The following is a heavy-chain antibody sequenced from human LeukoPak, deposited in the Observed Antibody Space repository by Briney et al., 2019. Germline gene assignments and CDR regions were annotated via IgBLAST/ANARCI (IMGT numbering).Heavy chain of an antibody. D-gene: IGHD6-19*01. CDR1: GYTFTGYY. CDR3: ASYSSGWFPIFDY. V-gene: IGHV1-2*02. CDR2: INPNSGGT. J-gene: IGHJ4*02. Sequence: ASVKVSCKASGYTFTGYYMHWVRQAPGQGLEWMGWINPNSGGTNYAQKFQGRVTMTRDTSISTAYMELSRLRSDDTAVYYCASYSSGWFPIFDYWGQGTLVTVSS.